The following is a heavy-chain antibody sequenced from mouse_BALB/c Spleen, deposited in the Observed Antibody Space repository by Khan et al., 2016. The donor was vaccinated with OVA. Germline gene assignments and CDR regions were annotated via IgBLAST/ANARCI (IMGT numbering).Heavy chain of an antibody. CDR1: GYSITSDYA. V-gene: IGHV3-2*02. CDR2: ISYSGRT. D-gene: IGHD1-1*01. CDR3: ARSVTITTVVATDFDY. J-gene: IGHJ2*01. Sequence: EVQLQELGPGLVKPSQSLSLTCTVTGYSITSDYAWNWIRQFPGNKLEWMGYISYSGRTSYNPSLKSRISITRDTSKNPFFLQLNSVTTEDTATDYCARSVTITTVVATDFDYWGQGTTLTVSA.